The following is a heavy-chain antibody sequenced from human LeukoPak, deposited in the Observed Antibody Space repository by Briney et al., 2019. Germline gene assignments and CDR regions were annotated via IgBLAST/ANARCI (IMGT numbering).Heavy chain of an antibody. V-gene: IGHV1-2*06. CDR2: INPNSGGT. CDR1: GYTFIGYF. J-gene: IGHJ4*02. CDR3: ARDFSSTSNWELDY. D-gene: IGHD7-27*01. Sequence: ASVKVSCKASGYTFIGYFIHWVRQAPGQGLEWMGRINPNSGGTEYAQKFQGRVTMTRDTSISTAYMELSRLTADDTAVYYCARDFSSTSNWELDYWGQGTLVTVSS.